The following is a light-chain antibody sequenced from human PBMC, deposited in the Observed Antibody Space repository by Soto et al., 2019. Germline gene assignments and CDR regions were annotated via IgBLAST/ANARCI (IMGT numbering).Light chain of an antibody. J-gene: IGKJ4*01. V-gene: IGKV1-9*01. CDR3: QQLNNYPLT. Sequence: DIQLTQSPSFLSASLGDRVTITCRASQGIGSYLAWYQQKPGKAPRLLIYAASTLQSGVPSRFSGSGSDTESTLTISSLQPEDFATYYCQQLNNYPLTFGGGTKVHIK. CDR1: QGIGSY. CDR2: AAS.